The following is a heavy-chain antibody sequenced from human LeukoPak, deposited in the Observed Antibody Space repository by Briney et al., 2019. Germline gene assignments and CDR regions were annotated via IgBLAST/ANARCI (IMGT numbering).Heavy chain of an antibody. CDR1: GFTFSSYW. J-gene: IGHJ3*02. CDR2: IKQDGSEK. Sequence: PGGSLRLSCAAPGFTFSSYWMSWVRQAPGKGLEWVANIKQDGSEKYYVDSVKGRFTISRDNAKNPLYLQMNSLRAEDTAVYYCARLGPSIHSTWGAFDIWGQGTMVTVSS. CDR3: ARLGPSIHSTWGAFDI. V-gene: IGHV3-7*01. D-gene: IGHD1-26*01.